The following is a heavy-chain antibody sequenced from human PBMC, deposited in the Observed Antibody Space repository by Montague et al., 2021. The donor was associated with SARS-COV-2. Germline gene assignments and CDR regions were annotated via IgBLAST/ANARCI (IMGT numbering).Heavy chain of an antibody. CDR2: IYSGGST. Sequence: SLRLSCAASGITVSRNYMNWVRQAPGKGLEWVSLIYSGGSTYYADSVKGRFTISRDNSKNTLHLQMNSLRAEDTAVYYCARDLLEIGGMDVWGQGTTVTVSS. V-gene: IGHV3-66*01. CDR3: ARDLLEIGGMDV. CDR1: GITVSRNY. J-gene: IGHJ6*02. D-gene: IGHD1-1*01.